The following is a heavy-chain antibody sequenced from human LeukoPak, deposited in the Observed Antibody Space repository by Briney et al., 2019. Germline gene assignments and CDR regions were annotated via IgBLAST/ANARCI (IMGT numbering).Heavy chain of an antibody. Sequence: GSLRLSCAASGFPFSTYAMNWVRQAPGKGLEWVSGLYGSGGGIQYADSVKGRFTISRDNSRNTLYLQMDSLRAEDTALYYCAKDRLPDGRWSLDYWGQGTLVTVSS. CDR3: AKDRLPDGRWSLDY. J-gene: IGHJ4*02. CDR2: LYGSGGGI. CDR1: GFPFSTYA. V-gene: IGHV3-23*01. D-gene: IGHD6-13*01.